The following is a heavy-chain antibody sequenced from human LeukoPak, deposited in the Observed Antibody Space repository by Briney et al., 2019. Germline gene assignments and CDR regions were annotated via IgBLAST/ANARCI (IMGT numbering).Heavy chain of an antibody. CDR2: IHPNSGGT. Sequence: ASVKVSCKASGDTFTDYYMNWVGQAPGQGLEWMGWIHPNSGGTNYTKKFQGRVTMTRDTSISTAYMELSRLTFDDTAVYYCGRKSASRKTSEFDYWGQGTLVTVSS. V-gene: IGHV1-2*02. D-gene: IGHD2-2*01. J-gene: IGHJ4*02. CDR3: GRKSASRKTSEFDY. CDR1: GDTFTDYY.